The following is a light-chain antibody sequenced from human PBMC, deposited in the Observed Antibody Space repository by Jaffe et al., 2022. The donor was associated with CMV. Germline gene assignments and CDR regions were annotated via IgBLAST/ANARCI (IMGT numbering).Light chain of an antibody. CDR1: QTISSY. CDR3: QQTYGPPPIT. CDR2: TAT. V-gene: IGKV1-39*01. Sequence: DIQMTQSPSSLSASVGDTVTITCRASQTISSYLNWYQHKPGEAPKLLIYTATSLQRGVPSRFSGSGSGTVFTLTISGLQPEDFATYYCQQTYGPPPITFGQGTRLDIK. J-gene: IGKJ5*01.